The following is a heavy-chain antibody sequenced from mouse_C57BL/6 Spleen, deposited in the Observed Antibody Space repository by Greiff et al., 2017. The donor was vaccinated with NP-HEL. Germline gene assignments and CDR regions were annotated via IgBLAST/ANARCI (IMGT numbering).Heavy chain of an antibody. Sequence: EVQLKESGPELVKPGASVKISCKASGYSFTGYYMNWVKQSPEKSLEWIGEINPSTGGTTYNQKFKAKATLTVDKSSSTAYMQLKSLTSEDSAVYYCATSNGNYGYFDVWGTGTTVTVSS. V-gene: IGHV1-42*01. J-gene: IGHJ1*03. CDR3: ATSNGNYGYFDV. D-gene: IGHD2-1*01. CDR2: INPSTGGT. CDR1: GYSFTGYY.